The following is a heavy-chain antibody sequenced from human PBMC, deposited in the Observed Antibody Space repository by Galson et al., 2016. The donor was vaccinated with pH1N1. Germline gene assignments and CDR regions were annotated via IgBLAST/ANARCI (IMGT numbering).Heavy chain of an antibody. V-gene: IGHV1-46*01. CDR1: GYSLAKYY. D-gene: IGHD3-22*01. Sequence: SVKVSCKASGYSLAKYYVHWVRQVPGQGLEWMGVIDPSNGGTIYAQKFQGRVTMTVDRPKSNVDMEVNRLRSEDTAIYYCAGFTTRTTGDYWGQGTLVSVST. CDR2: IDPSNGGT. CDR3: AGFTTRTTGDY. J-gene: IGHJ4*02.